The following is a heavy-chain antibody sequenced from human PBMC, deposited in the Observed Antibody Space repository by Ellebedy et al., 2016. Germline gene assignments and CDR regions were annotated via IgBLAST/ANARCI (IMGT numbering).Heavy chain of an antibody. CDR1: GASIISSDHY. Sequence: SETLSLTXTVSGASIISSDHYWSWIRQPPGKGLEWIGSIYHFGHSGSTYYKPSLKSRATISVDTSKNQFSLKLSSVTAADTAMYYCARVATGDWGQGTLVTVAS. D-gene: IGHD5-12*01. CDR2: IYHFGHSGST. CDR3: ARVATGD. V-gene: IGHV4-30-4*01. J-gene: IGHJ4*02.